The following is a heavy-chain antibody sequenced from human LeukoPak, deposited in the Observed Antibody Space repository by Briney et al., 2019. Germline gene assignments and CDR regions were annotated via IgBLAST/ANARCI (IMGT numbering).Heavy chain of an antibody. D-gene: IGHD6-13*01. CDR3: AKKDGSSWYSDY. CDR2: ISYDGSNK. J-gene: IGHJ4*02. CDR1: GFTFSSYA. V-gene: IGHV3-30-3*02. Sequence: GGSLRLSCAASGFTFSSYAMHWVRQAPGKGLEWVAVISYDGSNKYYADSVKGRFTISRDNSKNTLYLQMNSLRAEDTAVYYCAKKDGSSWYSDYWGQGTLVTVSS.